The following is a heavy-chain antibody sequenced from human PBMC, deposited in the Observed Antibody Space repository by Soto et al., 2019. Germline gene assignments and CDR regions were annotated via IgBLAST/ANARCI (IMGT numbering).Heavy chain of an antibody. Sequence: PSETLSLTCTVSGASLSRGTDSWSWIRQAPGKAPEWIGFIYNSGDTYYNPSLKSRLTLSVDRSRNQFSVKLTSVTAADTAVYFCARDSRTSAGRNFDYWGQGVLVTVSS. CDR3: ARDSRTSAGRNFDY. CDR1: GASLSRGTDS. V-gene: IGHV4-30-2*01. J-gene: IGHJ4*02. CDR2: IYNSGDT.